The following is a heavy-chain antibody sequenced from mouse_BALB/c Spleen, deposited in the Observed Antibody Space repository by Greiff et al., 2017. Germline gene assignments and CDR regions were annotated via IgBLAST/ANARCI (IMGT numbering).Heavy chain of an antibody. Sequence: EVHLVESGGDLVKPGGSLKLSCAASGFTFSSYGMSWVRQTPDKRLEWVATISSGGSYTYYPDSVKGRFTISRDNAKNTLYLQMSSLKSEDTAMYYCARHGSTMITTGFAYWGQGTLVTVSA. V-gene: IGHV5-6*01. D-gene: IGHD2-4*01. CDR1: GFTFSSYG. CDR3: ARHGSTMITTGFAY. CDR2: ISSGGSYT. J-gene: IGHJ3*01.